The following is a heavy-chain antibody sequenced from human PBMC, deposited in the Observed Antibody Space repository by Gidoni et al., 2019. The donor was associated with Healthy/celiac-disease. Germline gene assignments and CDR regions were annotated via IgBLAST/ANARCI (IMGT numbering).Heavy chain of an antibody. CDR3: ARDKEIKQQQLVAEYFQH. CDR1: GYTFTSYY. D-gene: IGHD6-13*01. CDR2: INPSGGST. J-gene: IGHJ1*01. V-gene: IGHV1-46*01. Sequence: QVQLVQSGAEVKKPGASVKVSCKASGYTFTSYYMHWVRQAPGQGLEWMGIINPSGGSTSYAQKFQGRVTMTRDTSTSTVYMELSSLRSEDTAVYYCARDKEIKQQQLVAEYFQHWGQGTLVTVSS.